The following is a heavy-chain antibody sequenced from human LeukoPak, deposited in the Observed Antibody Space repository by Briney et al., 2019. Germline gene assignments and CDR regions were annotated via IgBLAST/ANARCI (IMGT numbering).Heavy chain of an antibody. J-gene: IGHJ3*02. V-gene: IGHV4-31*03. CDR3: ARVLITMIVGDAFDI. Sequence: SETLSLTCTVSGGSISSGGYYWSWIRQHPGKGLEWIGYIYYSGSTYYNPSLKSRVTISVDTSKNQFSLKLSSVTAADTAVYYRARVLITMIVGDAFDIWGQGTMVTVSS. CDR1: GGSISSGGYY. D-gene: IGHD3-22*01. CDR2: IYYSGST.